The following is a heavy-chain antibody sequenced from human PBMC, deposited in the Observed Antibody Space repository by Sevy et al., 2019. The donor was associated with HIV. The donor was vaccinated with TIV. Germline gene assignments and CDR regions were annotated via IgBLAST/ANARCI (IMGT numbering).Heavy chain of an antibody. J-gene: IGHJ4*02. CDR2: IWSDGSNK. D-gene: IGHD6-19*01. Sequence: GGSLRLSCAASGFTFSSYGMHWVRQAPGKGLEWVAVIWSDGSNKYYADSVKGRFTISRDNSKNTLYLQMNSLRAEDAAVYYCARRYTSGWHGIDHWGQGSLVTVSS. CDR3: ARRYTSGWHGIDH. CDR1: GFTFSSYG. V-gene: IGHV3-33*01.